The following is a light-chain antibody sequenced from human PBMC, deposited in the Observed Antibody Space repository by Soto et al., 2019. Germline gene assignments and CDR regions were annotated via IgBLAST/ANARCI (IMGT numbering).Light chain of an antibody. Sequence: QSVLTQPASVSGSPGQSITISCTGTSSDIGGYNYVSWYQQHPGKAPKLMIYDVSNRPSGIPNRFSGSKSGNTAFLIFSGLQAEDEADYYCSSYRSHDTRVFGGGTKVTVL. CDR2: DVS. J-gene: IGLJ2*01. V-gene: IGLV2-14*03. CDR1: SSDIGGYNY. CDR3: SSYRSHDTRV.